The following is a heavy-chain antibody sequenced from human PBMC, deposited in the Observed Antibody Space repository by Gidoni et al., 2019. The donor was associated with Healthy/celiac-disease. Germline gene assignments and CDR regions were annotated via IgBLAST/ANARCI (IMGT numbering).Heavy chain of an antibody. CDR3: AVSDDYEYFQH. CDR2: ISSSSSYI. J-gene: IGHJ1*01. V-gene: IGHV3-21*01. Sequence: EVQLVESGGGLVKPGGSLRLSFAASGFTFSSYSMNWVRQAPGKGLEWVSSISSSSSYIYYADSVKGRFTISRDNAKNSLYLQMNSLRAEDTAVYYCAVSDDYEYFQHWGQGTLVTVSS. D-gene: IGHD4-17*01. CDR1: GFTFSSYS.